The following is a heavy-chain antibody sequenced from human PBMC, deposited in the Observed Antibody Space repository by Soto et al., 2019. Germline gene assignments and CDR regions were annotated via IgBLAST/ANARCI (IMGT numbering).Heavy chain of an antibody. J-gene: IGHJ4*02. CDR2: ISGSGGST. Sequence: GGSLRLSCAASGFTFSSYAMGWVRQAPGKGLEWVSVISGSGGSTYYADSMKGRFTISRDNSKNTLYLQMNSLRDEDTAVYYCAKKVSYGSFDYWGQGTLVTVSS. D-gene: IGHD3-16*01. CDR3: AKKVSYGSFDY. CDR1: GFTFSSYA. V-gene: IGHV3-23*01.